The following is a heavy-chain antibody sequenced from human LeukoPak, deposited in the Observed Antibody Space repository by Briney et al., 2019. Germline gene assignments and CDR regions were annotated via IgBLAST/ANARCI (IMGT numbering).Heavy chain of an antibody. Sequence: ASVKVSCKASGYTFTSYGISWVRQAPGQGLEWMGWISAYNGNTNYAQKLQGRVTMTTDTSTNTAYIELRSLRSDDTAVYYCARGGYCGGDCYSIGYWGQGTLVTVSS. D-gene: IGHD2-21*02. CDR2: ISAYNGNT. CDR1: GYTFTSYG. V-gene: IGHV1-18*01. CDR3: ARGGYCGGDCYSIGY. J-gene: IGHJ4*02.